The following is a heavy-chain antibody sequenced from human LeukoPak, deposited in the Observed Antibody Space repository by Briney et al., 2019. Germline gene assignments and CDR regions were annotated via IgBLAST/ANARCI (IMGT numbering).Heavy chain of an antibody. CDR2: ISGTGGST. Sequence: GGSLRLSCAASGFTFSSYAMSWVRQAPGKGLEWVSTISGTGGSTYYADSVKGQFTISRDNSKNALYLQLNSLRVDDTAVYYCARGSRATYEYWGQGTLVTVFS. CDR3: ARGSRATYEY. V-gene: IGHV3-23*01. D-gene: IGHD3-16*01. CDR1: GFTFSSYA. J-gene: IGHJ4*02.